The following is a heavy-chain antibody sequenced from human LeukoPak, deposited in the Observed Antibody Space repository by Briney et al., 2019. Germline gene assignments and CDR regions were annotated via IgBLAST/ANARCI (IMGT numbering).Heavy chain of an antibody. CDR1: GFTFSSYA. J-gene: IGHJ4*02. CDR2: IKEDEIEI. CDR3: ARNFYCGGDCAISYFDY. Sequence: GGSLRLSCSASGFTFSSYAMSWVRQAPGKGLEWVASIKEDEIEIHYVDSVKGRFTISRDNAKDSLYLQMNSLRVEDTAVYYCARNFYCGGDCAISYFDYWGQGTLFTVSS. D-gene: IGHD2-21*02. V-gene: IGHV3-7*01.